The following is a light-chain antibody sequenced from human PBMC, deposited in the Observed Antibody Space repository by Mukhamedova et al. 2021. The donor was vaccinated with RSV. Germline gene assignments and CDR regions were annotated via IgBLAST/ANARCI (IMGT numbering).Light chain of an antibody. Sequence: WYQRRVHGKAPNLLINKASTLESGVPSRFSGSGSGTEYTLTISSLQPEDFATYFCQQFSSSYPTFGGGTRWRSN. CDR3: QQFSSSYPT. V-gene: IGKV1-5*03. CDR2: KAS. J-gene: IGKJ4*01.